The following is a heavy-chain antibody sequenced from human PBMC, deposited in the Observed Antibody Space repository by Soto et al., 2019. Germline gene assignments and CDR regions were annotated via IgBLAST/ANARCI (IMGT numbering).Heavy chain of an antibody. J-gene: IGHJ1*01. CDR1: GGTFSNSA. Sequence: SVKVSSKASGGTFSNSAFNWVRQAPGQKLERMGRIIPVIDTVDSAQKLQGRVTITADEPTSKGYMDLRSLRSVDSAVSYCVGFGKSSTGEYFQQWGPGTLVTVSS. CDR2: IIPVIDTV. D-gene: IGHD3-3*01. V-gene: IGHV1-69*13. CDR3: VGFGKSSTGEYFQQ.